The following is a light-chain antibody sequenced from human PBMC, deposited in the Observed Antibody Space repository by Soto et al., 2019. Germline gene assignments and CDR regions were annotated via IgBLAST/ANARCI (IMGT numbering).Light chain of an antibody. J-gene: IGLJ7*01. CDR1: SSDVGGYNY. V-gene: IGLV2-8*01. CDR3: SSYVGGDKLV. Sequence: QSALTQPPSASGSPGQSVTISCTGTSSDVGGYNYVSWYQQHPGKVPKLLIYDVTTRPSGVPDRFSASKSGNTASLTVSGLQVEDEADYYRSSYVGGDKLVFGGGTQLTVL. CDR2: DVT.